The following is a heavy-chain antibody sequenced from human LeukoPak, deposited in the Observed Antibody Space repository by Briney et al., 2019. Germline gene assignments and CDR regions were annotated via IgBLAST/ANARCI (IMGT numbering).Heavy chain of an antibody. Sequence: GGSLRLSCAASGFTFSGYGMHWVRQAPGKGLEWVAVIWYDGSEKYYADSVKGRFTVSRDYSKNTLYLQMNSLRAEDTAVYYCARGGYYYDSSGYQFDYWGQGTLVTVSS. CDR1: GFTFSGYG. D-gene: IGHD3-22*01. V-gene: IGHV3-33*01. CDR3: ARGGYYYDSSGYQFDY. CDR2: IWYDGSEK. J-gene: IGHJ4*02.